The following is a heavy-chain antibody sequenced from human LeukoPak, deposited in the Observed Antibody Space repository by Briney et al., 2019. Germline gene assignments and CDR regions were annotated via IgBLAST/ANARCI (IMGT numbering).Heavy chain of an antibody. Sequence: PGGSLRLSCAASGFTFGDSYMTWIRQAPGKGLEWVSYISNSGSSIYYADSVKGRFTISRDNAKNSLYLQMNSLRAEDTAVYYCARARGSIPVYDAFDIWGQGTMVTVSS. J-gene: IGHJ3*02. CDR2: ISNSGSSI. D-gene: IGHD2-15*01. CDR3: ARARGSIPVYDAFDI. CDR1: GFTFGDSY. V-gene: IGHV3-11*04.